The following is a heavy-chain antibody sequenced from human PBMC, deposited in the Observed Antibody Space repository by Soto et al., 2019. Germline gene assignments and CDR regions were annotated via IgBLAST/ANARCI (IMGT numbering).Heavy chain of an antibody. CDR3: ARAVSRGSGWFPFDY. J-gene: IGHJ4*02. CDR1: GDSFNDYY. D-gene: IGHD6-19*01. CDR2: MNPNSGNT. Sequence: ASVKVSCKTSGDSFNDYYINWVRQATGQGLEWMGWMNPNSGNTGYAQKFQGRVTMTRNTSISTAYMELSSLRSEDTAVYYCARAVSRGSGWFPFDYWGQGTLVTVSS. V-gene: IGHV1-8*02.